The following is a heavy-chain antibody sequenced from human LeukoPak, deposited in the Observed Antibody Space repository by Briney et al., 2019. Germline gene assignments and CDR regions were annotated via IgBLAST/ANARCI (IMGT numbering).Heavy chain of an antibody. CDR1: GFTFSSYA. J-gene: IGHJ5*02. CDR3: ARMDYYDSSGRTGFDP. D-gene: IGHD3-22*01. Sequence: GGSLRLSCAASGFTFSSYAMSWVRQAPGKGLEWVSAISGSGGSTYYADSVKGRFTISRDNSKNTLYLQMNSLRAEDTAVYYCARMDYYDSSGRTGFDPWGQGTLVTVSS. V-gene: IGHV3-23*01. CDR2: ISGSGGST.